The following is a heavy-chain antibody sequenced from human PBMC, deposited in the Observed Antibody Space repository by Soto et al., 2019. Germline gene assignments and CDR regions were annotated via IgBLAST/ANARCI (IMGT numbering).Heavy chain of an antibody. Sequence: QVQVVQSGAEVKKPGASVKVSCKTSGYFFNDYHMHWVRQAPGQGLEWMGWINPKNGDTNYAQKFQDRVTVTRDTSISTVYIELSRLTSDDTAVYYCVREAGGSNIAAVLLDPWGQGTLVTVSS. CDR3: VREAGGSNIAAVLLDP. D-gene: IGHD3-3*02. CDR1: GYFFNDYH. CDR2: INPKNGDT. V-gene: IGHV1-2*02. J-gene: IGHJ5*02.